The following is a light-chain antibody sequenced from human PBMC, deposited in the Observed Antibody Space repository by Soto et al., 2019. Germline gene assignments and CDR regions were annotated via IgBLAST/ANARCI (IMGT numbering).Light chain of an antibody. CDR3: QQYNSYQEWT. CDR1: QSISSW. CDR2: DAS. V-gene: IGKV1-5*01. Sequence: DIQMTQSPSTLSASVGDRVTITCRASQSISSWLAWYQQKPGKAPKLLIYDASSLESGVPSRFSGSGSGTEFTLTISSLQPDDFATYYCQQYNSYQEWTFGQGTKVEIK. J-gene: IGKJ1*01.